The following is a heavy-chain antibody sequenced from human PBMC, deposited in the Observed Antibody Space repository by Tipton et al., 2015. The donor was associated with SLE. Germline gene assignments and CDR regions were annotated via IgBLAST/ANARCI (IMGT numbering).Heavy chain of an antibody. CDR1: GGSISGYY. D-gene: IGHD5-24*01. V-gene: IGHV4-59*01. CDR2: IHDSGRT. J-gene: IGHJ4*02. CDR3: ARVARDGYKSGFDY. Sequence: LRLSCTVSGGSISGYYWSWIRQSPGKGLEWIGYIHDSGRTNSNPSLKSRITMSLDTSKKQFSLKLSSVTAADTAVYYCARVARDGYKSGFDYWGQGTLVTVSS.